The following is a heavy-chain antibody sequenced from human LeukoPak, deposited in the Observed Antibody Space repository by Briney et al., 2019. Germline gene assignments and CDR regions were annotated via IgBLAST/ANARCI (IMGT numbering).Heavy chain of an antibody. V-gene: IGHV4-31*03. J-gene: IGHJ6*02. CDR3: ARGGVVTTRWAEDYYYGMDV. D-gene: IGHD2-21*02. CDR2: IYYSGST. CDR1: GGSISSGGYY. Sequence: SETLSLTCTVSGGSISSGGYYWSWIRQHPGKGLEWIGYIYYSGSTYYNPSLKSRVTISVDTSKNQFSLKLSSVTAADTAVYCCARGGVVTTRWAEDYYYGMDVWGQGTTVTVSS.